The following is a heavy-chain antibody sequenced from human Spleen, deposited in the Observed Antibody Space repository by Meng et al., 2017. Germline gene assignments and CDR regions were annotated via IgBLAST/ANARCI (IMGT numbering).Heavy chain of an antibody. J-gene: IGHJ4*02. CDR3: ASWIYSCGWQ. CDR1: GDSLSSGDYY. V-gene: IGHV4-61*08. D-gene: IGHD6-19*01. Sequence: QVQLQESGPGLVRPSETLSLTCTVFGDSLSSGDYYWSWIRQPPGKGLEWIGYISYRGSTNYNPSLKTRVTILVDTSKNQFSLKLSSVTAADTAVYYCASWIYSCGWQWGQGTLVTVSS. CDR2: ISYRGST.